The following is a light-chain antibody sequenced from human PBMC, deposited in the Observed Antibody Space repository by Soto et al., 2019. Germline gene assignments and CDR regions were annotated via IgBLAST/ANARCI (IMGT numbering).Light chain of an antibody. CDR1: SSDVGAYNY. Sequence: QSALTQSASVSGSPGQSITISCTGTSSDVGAYNYVSRYQQHPGKAPKLIIYDVSNRPSGVSNRFSGSKSGNTASLTISALQAEDEADYYCSSFTSSSTRVFGTVTKVTVL. CDR2: DVS. J-gene: IGLJ1*01. CDR3: SSFTSSSTRV. V-gene: IGLV2-14*01.